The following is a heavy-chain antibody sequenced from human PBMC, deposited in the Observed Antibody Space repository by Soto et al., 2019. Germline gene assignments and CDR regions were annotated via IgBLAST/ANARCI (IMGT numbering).Heavy chain of an antibody. D-gene: IGHD5-12*01. CDR3: ARAPIRLRLDSPLDFDY. CDR2: IYYSGST. Sequence: SETLSLTCTVSGGSISSGGYYWSWIRQHPGKGLEWIGYIYYSGSTYYNPSLKSRVTISVDTSKNQFSLKLSSVTAADTAVYYCARAPIRLRLDSPLDFDYWGQGTLVTVS. V-gene: IGHV4-31*03. CDR1: GGSISSGGYY. J-gene: IGHJ4*02.